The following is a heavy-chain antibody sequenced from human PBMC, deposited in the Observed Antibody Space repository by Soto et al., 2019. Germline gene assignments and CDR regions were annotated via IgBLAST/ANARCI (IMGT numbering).Heavy chain of an antibody. CDR2: LSGSGGAT. Sequence: PGGSLRLSCAASGFTFSSYAMSWVRQASGKGLEWVSTLSGSGGATYYAASVKGRFTISRDNSKNTVYLQMNSLGADDTAVYYCAKQQGPGTPYYYAMDVWGQGTAVTVSS. J-gene: IGHJ6*02. CDR3: AKQQGPGTPYYYAMDV. V-gene: IGHV3-23*01. CDR1: GFTFSSYA. D-gene: IGHD1-1*01.